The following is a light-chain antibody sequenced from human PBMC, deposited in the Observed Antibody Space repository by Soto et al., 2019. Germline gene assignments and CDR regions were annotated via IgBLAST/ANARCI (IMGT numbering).Light chain of an antibody. V-gene: IGLV2-23*02. CDR3: CSYAGRSYV. CDR2: EVS. CDR1: SSDVGSYNL. J-gene: IGLJ1*01. Sequence: QSVLTQPACVSGSPGQSITISCTGTSSDVGSYNLVSWYQQHPGKAPKLMIYEVSKRPSGVSNRFSGSKSGNTASLTISGLQAEDEADYYCCSYAGRSYVFGTGTKVTVL.